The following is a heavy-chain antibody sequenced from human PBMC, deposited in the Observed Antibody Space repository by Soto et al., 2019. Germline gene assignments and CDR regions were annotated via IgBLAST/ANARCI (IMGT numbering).Heavy chain of an antibody. J-gene: IGHJ6*02. D-gene: IGHD3-10*01. CDR2: IIPFFGTA. CDR3: ERVTMVRGGDYGMDV. CDR1: GGTFSSYA. V-gene: IGHV1-69*06. Sequence: QVQLVQSGAEVKKPGSSVKVSCRASGGTFSSYAITWVRQAPGQGLEWMGRIIPFFGTAKYAQKFQGRVTITADKSTGTAYMELSSLRSDDTALYYCERVTMVRGGDYGMDVWGQGTTVTVSS.